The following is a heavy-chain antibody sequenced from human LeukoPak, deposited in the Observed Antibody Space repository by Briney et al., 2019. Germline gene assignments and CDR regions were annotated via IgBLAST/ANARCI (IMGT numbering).Heavy chain of an antibody. J-gene: IGHJ4*02. Sequence: GGSLRLSCATSEFTLSSYWMHWVRQAPGKGLVWVSVIYTDGSSTTYADSVKGRFTISRDNARNTLYLQMSSLRAEDTAIYYCARGLLGIDYWGQGTLVTVSS. CDR2: IYTDGSST. V-gene: IGHV3-74*01. CDR3: ARGLLGIDY. CDR1: EFTLSSYW. D-gene: IGHD2-21*02.